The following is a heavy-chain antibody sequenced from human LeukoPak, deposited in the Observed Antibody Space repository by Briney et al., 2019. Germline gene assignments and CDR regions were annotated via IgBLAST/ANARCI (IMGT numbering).Heavy chain of an antibody. J-gene: IGHJ4*02. Sequence: PSETLSLTCTVSGDSIATTAFYWGWIRQPPGKGLEWVGTIYFSGSTYYNPSLKSRVTMSMDTAKNQFSPTLASATAADTAVYYCARRGSGWYQFDYWGQGTLVPVSS. CDR3: ARRGSGWYQFDY. D-gene: IGHD6-19*01. CDR2: IYFSGST. CDR1: GDSIATTAFY. V-gene: IGHV4-39*01.